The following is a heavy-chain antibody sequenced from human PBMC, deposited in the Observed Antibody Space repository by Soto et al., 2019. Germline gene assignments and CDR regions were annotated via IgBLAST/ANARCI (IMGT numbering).Heavy chain of an antibody. V-gene: IGHV5-51*01. D-gene: IGHD2-15*01. J-gene: IGHJ6*02. CDR2: IYPGDSDT. CDR1: GYSFTSYW. CDR3: ARGASGYCSGGSCHAKAPYYYYGMDV. Sequence: RGESLKISCKGSGYSFTSYWIGWVRQMPGKGLEWMGIIYPGDSDTRYSPSFQGQVTISADKSISTAYLQWSSLKASDTAMYYCARGASGYCSGGSCHAKAPYYYYGMDVWGQGTTVTVSS.